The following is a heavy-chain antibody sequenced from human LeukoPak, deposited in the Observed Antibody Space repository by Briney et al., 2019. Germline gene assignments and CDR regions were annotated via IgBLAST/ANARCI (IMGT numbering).Heavy chain of an antibody. CDR1: GYTFTIYG. Sequence: ASVKVSCKASGYTFTIYGITWVRQAPGQGLEWMGWISAYNGNTKYAQKLQGRVTMTTDTSTSTAYMELRSLRSDDTAVYYCTREGYFGSGIDYYYGTDVWGQGTKVTVSS. J-gene: IGHJ6*02. CDR3: TREGYFGSGIDYYYGTDV. V-gene: IGHV1-18*01. CDR2: ISAYNGNT. D-gene: IGHD3-10*01.